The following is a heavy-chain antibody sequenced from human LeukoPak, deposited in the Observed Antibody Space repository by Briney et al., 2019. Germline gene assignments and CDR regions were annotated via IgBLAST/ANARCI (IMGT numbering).Heavy chain of an antibody. CDR2: VYYTGST. CDR1: GGSISSYY. CDR3: ARATVYYYYYMDV. Sequence: SETLSLTCTVSGGSISSYYWSWIRQSPGKGLEWIGYVYYTGSTNYNPSFNSRATISVDTSKNQFSLKLSSVTAADTAVYYCARATVYYYYYMDVWGKGTTVTVSS. J-gene: IGHJ6*03. V-gene: IGHV4-59*12. D-gene: IGHD4-17*01.